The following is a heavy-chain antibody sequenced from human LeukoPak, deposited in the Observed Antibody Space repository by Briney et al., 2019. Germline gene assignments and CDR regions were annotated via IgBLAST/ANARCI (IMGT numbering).Heavy chain of an antibody. CDR2: INPNSGGT. V-gene: IGHV1-2*06. CDR3: ARDGGYCSSGTVCYSRAEYYYYGMDV. D-gene: IGHD2-2*01. CDR1: GYTFTSYG. J-gene: IGHJ6*02. Sequence: GASVKVSCKASGYTFTSYGISWVRQAPGQGLEWMGRINPNSGGTNYAQKFQGRVTMTRGTSISTVYMELSRLRSDDTAVYYCARDGGYCSSGTVCYSRAEYYYYGMDVWGQGTTVTVSS.